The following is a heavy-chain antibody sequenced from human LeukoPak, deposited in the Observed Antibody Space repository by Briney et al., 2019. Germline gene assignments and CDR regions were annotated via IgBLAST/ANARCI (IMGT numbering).Heavy chain of an antibody. CDR3: AKTYSGYDPD. D-gene: IGHD5-12*01. J-gene: IGHJ4*02. Sequence: GGSLRLSCAASGFTFSSYWMNWARQAPGKGLEWVASINHNGNVNYYVDSVKGRFTISRDNSKSTLYLQMNSLRAEDTAVYYCAKTYSGYDPDWGQGTLVTVSS. V-gene: IGHV3-7*03. CDR1: GFTFSSYW. CDR2: INHNGNVN.